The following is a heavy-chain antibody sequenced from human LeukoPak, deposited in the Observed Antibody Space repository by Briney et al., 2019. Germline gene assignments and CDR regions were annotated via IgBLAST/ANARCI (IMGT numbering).Heavy chain of an antibody. J-gene: IGHJ4*02. Sequence: GGSLRLSCAASGFTFSSYAMSWVRQAPGKGLEWVSAISGSGGSTYYADSVKGRFTISRDNAKNSLYLQMNSLRAEDTAVYYCARDPRCSGGSCYPEEVDYWGQGTLVTVSS. CDR3: ARDPRCSGGSCYPEEVDY. D-gene: IGHD2-15*01. V-gene: IGHV3-23*01. CDR1: GFTFSSYA. CDR2: ISGSGGST.